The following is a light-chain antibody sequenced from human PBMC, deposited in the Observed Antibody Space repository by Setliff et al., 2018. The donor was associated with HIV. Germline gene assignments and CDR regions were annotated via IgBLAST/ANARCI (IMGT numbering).Light chain of an antibody. V-gene: IGLV3-21*04. CDR3: QMWDSSSVHVI. CDR1: NIGSKS. CDR2: FDS. Sequence: SYELTQPPPVSVVPGKTARITCGGNNIGSKSVHWYQQKPGRAPVLIIYFDSDRPSGIPERFSGSNSGNTATLSLSRVEVGDEADYYCQMWDSSSVHVIFGGGTK. J-gene: IGLJ2*01.